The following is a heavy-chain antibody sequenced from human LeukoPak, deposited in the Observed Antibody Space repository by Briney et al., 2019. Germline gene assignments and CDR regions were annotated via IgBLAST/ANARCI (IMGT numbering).Heavy chain of an antibody. D-gene: IGHD2-15*01. V-gene: IGHV1-2*02. CDR1: GYTFTGYY. J-gene: IGHJ5*02. CDR2: INPNSGGT. CDR3: ARIVVVAANSWFDP. Sequence: ASVKVSCKASGYTFTGYYMHWVRQAPGQGLEWMGWINPNSGGTNYAQKFQGRVTMTRDTSISTAYMELSRLRSDDTAVYYCARIVVVAANSWFDPWGQGTLVTVSS.